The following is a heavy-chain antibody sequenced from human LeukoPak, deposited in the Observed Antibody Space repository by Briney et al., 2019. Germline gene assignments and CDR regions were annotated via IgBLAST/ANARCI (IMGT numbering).Heavy chain of an antibody. CDR2: MCSSSLK. D-gene: IGHD1-14*01. CDR3: ARGGRNDLRSWFDP. J-gene: IGHJ5*02. V-gene: IGHV3-11*06. CDR1: GFTFSGYD. Sequence: PGGSLRLSCAGSGFTFSGYDMIWIRQAPGKGLEWVAHMCSSSLKYTRYAESVKGRFTISRDNAKNTVYLEMDSLTTNDTALYYCARGGRNDLRSWFDPWGQGTLVTVSS.